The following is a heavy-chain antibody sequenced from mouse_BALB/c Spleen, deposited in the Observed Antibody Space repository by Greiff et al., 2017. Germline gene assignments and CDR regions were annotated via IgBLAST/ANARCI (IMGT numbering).Heavy chain of an antibody. Sequence: EVMLVESGGGLVQPGGSRKLSCAASGFTFSSFGMHWVRQAPEKGLEWVAYISSGSSTIYYADTVKGRFTISRDNPKNTLFLQMTSLRSEDTAMYYCARDGSSYVPAWFAYWGQGTLVTVSA. CDR2: ISSGSSTI. CDR3: ARDGSSYVPAWFAY. V-gene: IGHV5-17*02. J-gene: IGHJ3*01. D-gene: IGHD1-1*01. CDR1: GFTFSSFG.